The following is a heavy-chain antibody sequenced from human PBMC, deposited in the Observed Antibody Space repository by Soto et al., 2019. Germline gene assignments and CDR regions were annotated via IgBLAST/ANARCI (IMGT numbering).Heavy chain of an antibody. CDR3: ARSQSSGYYSSIDY. J-gene: IGHJ4*02. D-gene: IGHD3-22*01. CDR2: IYYSGST. Sequence: TLSLTCTVSGGSISSGGYYWRWIRQHPGKGLEWIGYIYYSGSTYYNPSLKSRVTISVDTSKNQFSLKLSSVTAADTAVYYCARSQSSGYYSSIDYWGQGTLVTVSS. CDR1: GGSISSGGYY. V-gene: IGHV4-31*03.